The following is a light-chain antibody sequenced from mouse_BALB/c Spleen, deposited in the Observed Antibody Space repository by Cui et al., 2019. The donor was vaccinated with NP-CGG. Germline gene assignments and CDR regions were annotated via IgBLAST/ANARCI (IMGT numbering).Light chain of an antibody. V-gene: IGLV1*01. CDR1: TGPVTTSNY. Sequence: QAVVAQESSLTTSPGETVTLTCRSSTGPVTTSNYANWVQEKPDHLFTGLIGGTNNRAPGVPARFSGSLIGEKAALTITGPQTEDEAIYFCALWYSNHWVFGGGTKLTVL. J-gene: IGLJ1*01. CDR2: GTN. CDR3: ALWYSNHWV.